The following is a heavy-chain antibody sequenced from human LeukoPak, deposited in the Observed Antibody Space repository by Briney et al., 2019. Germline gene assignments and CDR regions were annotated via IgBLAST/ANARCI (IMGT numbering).Heavy chain of an antibody. CDR1: GFTVSSNY. CDR2: IYSGGST. V-gene: IGHV3-53*01. CDR3: AGGRGPYYYGSGSQPFDY. J-gene: IGHJ4*02. D-gene: IGHD3-10*01. Sequence: PGGSLRLSCAASGFTVSSNYMSWVRQAPGKGLEWVSDIYSGGSTYYAASVKGRFTISRENSKNTLYLQMNSLRAEDTAGYYCAGGRGPYYYGSGSQPFDYWGQGNLVTVSS.